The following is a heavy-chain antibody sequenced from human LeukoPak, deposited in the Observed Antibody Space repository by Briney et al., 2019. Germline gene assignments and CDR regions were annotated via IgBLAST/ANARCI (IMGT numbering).Heavy chain of an antibody. Sequence: SETLSLTCAVYGGSFSGYYWSWIRQPPGKGLEWIGEINHSGSTNYNPSLKSRVTISVDTSKNQFSLNLNSVTAADTAVYYCARDGHSDTSRALDYWGQGTLVTVSS. D-gene: IGHD5-12*01. CDR2: INHSGST. CDR3: ARDGHSDTSRALDY. CDR1: GGSFSGYY. V-gene: IGHV4-34*01. J-gene: IGHJ4*02.